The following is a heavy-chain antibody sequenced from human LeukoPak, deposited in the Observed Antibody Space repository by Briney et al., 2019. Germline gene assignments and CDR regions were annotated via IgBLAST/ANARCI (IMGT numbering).Heavy chain of an antibody. V-gene: IGHV5-51*01. Sequence: GESLKISCKGSGYSFTSYWIGWVRQMPGKGLEWMGIIYPGDSDTRYSPSFQGQVTISADKSISTAYLQWSSLKASDTAMYYCARHWERGYHDILTPDYWGQGTLVTVSS. CDR3: ARHWERGYHDILTPDY. J-gene: IGHJ4*02. CDR2: IYPGDSDT. D-gene: IGHD3-9*01. CDR1: GYSFTSYW.